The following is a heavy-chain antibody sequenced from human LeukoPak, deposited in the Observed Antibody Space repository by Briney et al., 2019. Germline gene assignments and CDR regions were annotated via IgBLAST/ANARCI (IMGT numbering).Heavy chain of an antibody. Sequence: GRSLRLSCAASGFTFSSYAMHWVRQAPGKGLEYVSAISSNGGSTYYANSVKGRFTISRDNSKNTLYLQMGSLRAEDMAVYYCARELATGGFDYWGQGTLVTVSS. CDR3: ARELATGGFDY. CDR2: ISSNGGST. CDR1: GFTFSSYA. V-gene: IGHV3-64*01. J-gene: IGHJ4*02. D-gene: IGHD5-12*01.